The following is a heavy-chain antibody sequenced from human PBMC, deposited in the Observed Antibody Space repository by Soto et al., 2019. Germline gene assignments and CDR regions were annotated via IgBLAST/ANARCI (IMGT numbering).Heavy chain of an antibody. CDR1: GGSISSSSYY. CDR2: IYYSGST. V-gene: IGHV4-39*01. D-gene: IGHD6-19*01. J-gene: IGHJ4*02. Sequence: SETLSFTCTVSGGSISSSSYYWGWIRQPPGKGLEWIGSIYYSGSTYYNPSLKSRVTISVDTSKNQFSLKLSSVTAADTAVYYCARHSSSGWDANFDYWGQGTLVTVSS. CDR3: ARHSSSGWDANFDY.